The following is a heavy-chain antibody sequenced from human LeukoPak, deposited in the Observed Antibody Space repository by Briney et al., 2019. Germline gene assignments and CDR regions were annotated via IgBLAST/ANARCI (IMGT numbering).Heavy chain of an antibody. D-gene: IGHD3-16*01. CDR2: IWYDGSNK. V-gene: IGHV3-30*02. Sequence: GGSLRLSCAASGFTFSSYAMSWVRQAPGKGLEWVAFIWYDGSNKYYADSVKGRFTISRDNSKNTLYLQMNSLRAEDTAVYYCAKDWGIDYWGQGTLVTVSS. CDR3: AKDWGIDY. CDR1: GFTFSSYA. J-gene: IGHJ4*02.